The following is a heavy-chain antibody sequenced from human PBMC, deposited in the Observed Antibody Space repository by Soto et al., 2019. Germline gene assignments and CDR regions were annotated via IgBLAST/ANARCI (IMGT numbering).Heavy chain of an antibody. V-gene: IGHV4-34*01. CDR1: GGSFSGYY. J-gene: IGHJ4*02. CDR2: INHSGST. CDR3: ARGPSSSWLASHGTEFDC. D-gene: IGHD6-13*01. Sequence: QVQLQQWGAGLLKPSETLSLTCAVYGGSFSGYYWSWIRQPPGKGLEWIGEINHSGSTNYNPSLKSRFTISVDTSKNQFSLKLSSLTAADTAVYYCARGPSSSWLASHGTEFDCWGQGTLVTVSS.